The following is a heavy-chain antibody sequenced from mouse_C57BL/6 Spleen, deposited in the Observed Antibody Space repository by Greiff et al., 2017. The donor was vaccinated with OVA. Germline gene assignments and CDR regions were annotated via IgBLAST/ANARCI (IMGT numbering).Heavy chain of an antibody. D-gene: IGHD2-1*01. J-gene: IGHJ4*01. CDR3: AGGDGNHYAMDY. CDR1: GFTFSDYG. CDR2: ISSGSSTI. Sequence: EVQLVESGGGLVKPGGSLKLSCAASGFTFSDYGMPWVRQAPEKGLEWVAYISSGSSTIYYADTVKGRFTISRDNAKNTLFLQMTSLRSEDTAVYYCAGGDGNHYAMDYWGQGTSVTVSS. V-gene: IGHV5-17*01.